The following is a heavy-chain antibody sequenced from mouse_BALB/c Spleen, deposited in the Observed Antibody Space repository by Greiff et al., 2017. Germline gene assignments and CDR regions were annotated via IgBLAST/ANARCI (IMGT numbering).Heavy chain of an antibody. CDR3: ARSIYYDPFDY. CDR2: IDPANGNT. J-gene: IGHJ2*01. CDR1: GFNIKDTY. Sequence: EVQLVESGAELVKPGASVKLSCTASGFNIKDTYMHWVKQRPEQGLEWIGRIDPANGNTKYDPKFQGKATITADTSSNTAYLQLSSLTSEDTAVYYCARSIYYDPFDYWGQGTTLTVSS. V-gene: IGHV14-3*02. D-gene: IGHD2-4*01.